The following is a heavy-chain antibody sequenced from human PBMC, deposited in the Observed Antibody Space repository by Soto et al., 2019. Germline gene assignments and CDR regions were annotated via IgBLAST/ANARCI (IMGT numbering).Heavy chain of an antibody. Sequence: QLQLQESGPGLVKPSETLSLTCTVSGGSISSSSYYWGWIRQPPGKGLEWIGSIYYSGSTYYNPSLQSRVTISVDTSKNQFSLKLSSVTTADTAVYYCARHAAAGSDAFDIWGQGTMVTVSS. V-gene: IGHV4-39*01. CDR3: ARHAAAGSDAFDI. CDR2: IYYSGST. J-gene: IGHJ3*02. D-gene: IGHD6-13*01. CDR1: GGSISSSSYY.